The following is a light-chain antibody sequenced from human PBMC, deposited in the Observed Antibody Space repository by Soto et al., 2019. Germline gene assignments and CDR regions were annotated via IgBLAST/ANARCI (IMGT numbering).Light chain of an antibody. J-gene: IGKJ5*01. V-gene: IGKV1-39*01. CDR1: QSIDIY. CDR3: QQTYSTPIT. Sequence: DMQMTQSPSSLSASVGASVTTTCXASQSIDIYLNWYQQKPGTAPKLLIYTTSSLQSGVPSRFSGSGSGTDFTLTISSLQPEDFATYYCQQTYSTPITFGQGTRLEI. CDR2: TTS.